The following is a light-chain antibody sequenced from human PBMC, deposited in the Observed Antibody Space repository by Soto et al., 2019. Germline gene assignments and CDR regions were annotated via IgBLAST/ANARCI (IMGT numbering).Light chain of an antibody. Sequence: IVLTQSPGTLSLSPGERATLSCRYSQSVSSSYLAWYKQKPGQAPRLLIYDVASRATGIPDRFSGSGSGTHFTLTISRLETEDFAVYYCQQYGSSPTFGQGTKVEIK. CDR3: QQYGSSPT. V-gene: IGKV3-20*01. CDR2: DVA. CDR1: QSVSSSY. J-gene: IGKJ1*01.